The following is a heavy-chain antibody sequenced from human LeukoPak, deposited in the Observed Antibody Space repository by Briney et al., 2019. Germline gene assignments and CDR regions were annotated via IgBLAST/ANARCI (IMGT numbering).Heavy chain of an antibody. V-gene: IGHV4-34*01. Sequence: KPSETLSLTCAVYGGSFSGYYWSWIRQPPGKGLEWMGEINHSGSTNYNPSLKSRVTISVDTSKNHFSLKLSSVTAADTAVYYCARSYCSSTSCYAVGGGWFDPWGQGTLVTVSS. D-gene: IGHD2-2*01. CDR1: GGSFSGYY. CDR2: INHSGST. CDR3: ARSYCSSTSCYAVGGGWFDP. J-gene: IGHJ5*02.